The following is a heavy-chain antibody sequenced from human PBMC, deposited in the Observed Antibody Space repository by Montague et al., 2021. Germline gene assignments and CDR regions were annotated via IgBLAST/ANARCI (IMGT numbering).Heavy chain of an antibody. CDR1: GFPFSTSW. CDR2: IRDDGGAT. D-gene: IGHD1-26*01. V-gene: IGHV3-7*05. J-gene: IGHJ4*02. CDR3: ARYTYYYCDY. Sequence: SRRLSWAASGFPFSTSWMSWVRQAPGKGLEWVAHIRDDGGATYHVDSVKGRFAISRDNAKNSLYLQMSSLRAEDTAVYYCARYTYYYCDYWGQGTLVTVSS.